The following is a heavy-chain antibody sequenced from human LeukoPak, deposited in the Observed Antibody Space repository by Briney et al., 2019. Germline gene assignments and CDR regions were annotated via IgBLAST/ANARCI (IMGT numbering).Heavy chain of an antibody. CDR2: IGTAGDT. CDR1: GFTFSSYD. Sequence: GGPLRLSCAASGFTFSSYDMHWVRQATGKGLEWVSAIGTAGDTYYPGSVKGRFTISRENAKNSLYLQMNSLRAGDTAVYYCARGRGSSSGNAFDIWGQGTMVTVSS. CDR3: ARGRGSSSGNAFDI. V-gene: IGHV3-13*01. D-gene: IGHD3-22*01. J-gene: IGHJ3*02.